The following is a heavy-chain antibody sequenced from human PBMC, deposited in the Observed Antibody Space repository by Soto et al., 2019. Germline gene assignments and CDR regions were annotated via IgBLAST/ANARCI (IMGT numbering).Heavy chain of an antibody. CDR1: DGSFSAYY. Sequence: SETLSLTCAVYDGSFSAYYWSWIRQPPGKGLEWIGEINHSGSTNYNPSLQSRVTISVDTSKKQFSLKVRSVTAADTAVYYCAHVSDSSGWLFAYWGQGTLVTVSS. J-gene: IGHJ4*02. CDR2: INHSGST. V-gene: IGHV4-34*01. D-gene: IGHD6-19*01. CDR3: AHVSDSSGWLFAY.